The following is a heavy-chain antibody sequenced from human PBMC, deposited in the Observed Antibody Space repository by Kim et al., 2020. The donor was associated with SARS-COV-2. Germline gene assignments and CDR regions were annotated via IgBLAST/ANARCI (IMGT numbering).Heavy chain of an antibody. Sequence: SLKSRVTISVDTSKNQFSLKLSSVTAADTAVYYCARQLSELPWVYYGMDVWGQGTTVTVSS. J-gene: IGHJ6*02. V-gene: IGHV4-59*08. CDR3: ARQLSELPWVYYGMDV. D-gene: IGHD1-26*01.